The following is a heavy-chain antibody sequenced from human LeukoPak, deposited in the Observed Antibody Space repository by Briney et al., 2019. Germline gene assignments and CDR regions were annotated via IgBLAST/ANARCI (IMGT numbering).Heavy chain of an antibody. D-gene: IGHD3-10*01. V-gene: IGHV3-7*03. CDR3: ARDPDLVPGVNFHY. CDR2: INQRGSEK. J-gene: IGHJ4*02. CDR1: GFTFNKDW. Sequence: GGSPRLSCVASGFTFNKDWMNWVRQAAGKGLEWVANINQRGSEKYYVDSVKGRFTISRDNAKNSLYLQMNSLTDDDTAVYYGARDPDLVPGVNFHYWGQGTLVTVSS.